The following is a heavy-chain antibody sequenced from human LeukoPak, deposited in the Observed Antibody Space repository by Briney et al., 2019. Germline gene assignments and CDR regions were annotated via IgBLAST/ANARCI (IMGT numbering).Heavy chain of an antibody. D-gene: IGHD6-19*01. V-gene: IGHV3-23*01. J-gene: IGHJ4*02. Sequence: QPGRSLRLSCAASGFTFSSYAMHWVRQAPGKGLEWVSAISGSGGTTYYADSVKGRFTISRDNSKNTLYLQMSSLRAEDSAVYYCAKDPEYSSGWYLDYWGQGTLVTVSS. CDR1: GFTFSSYA. CDR2: ISGSGGTT. CDR3: AKDPEYSSGWYLDY.